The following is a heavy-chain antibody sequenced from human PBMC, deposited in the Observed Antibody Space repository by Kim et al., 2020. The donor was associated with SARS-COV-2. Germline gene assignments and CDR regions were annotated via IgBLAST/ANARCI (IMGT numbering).Heavy chain of an antibody. V-gene: IGHV4-34*01. CDR2: INHSGSA. Sequence: SETLSLTCGVYGGSFSGYYWSWIRQPPEKGLEWIGEINHSGSANYNPSLKSRLTISVDKSKNQFSLKLTSVTAADTAIYFCARAPLQRPSSIVAPYDYYYYMDVWGKGTTVIVSS. CDR1: GGSFSGYY. J-gene: IGHJ6*03. D-gene: IGHD6-6*01. CDR3: ARAPLQRPSSIVAPYDYYYYMDV.